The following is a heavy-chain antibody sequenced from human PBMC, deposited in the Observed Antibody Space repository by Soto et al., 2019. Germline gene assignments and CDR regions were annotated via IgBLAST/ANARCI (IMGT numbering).Heavy chain of an antibody. CDR3: ARAPAPLCSGSWYYFDY. V-gene: IGHV4-59*01. J-gene: IGHJ4*02. CDR2: IYYSGST. Sequence: QVQLQESGPGLVKPSETLSLTCTVSGGSISSYYWSWIRQPPGKGLEWIGYIYYSGSTNYNPSLRSRVTIAGDTSKNQFSLKLSSVTAAGTAVYYCARAPAPLCSGSWYYFDYWGQGTLVTVPS. CDR1: GGSISSYY. D-gene: IGHD6-13*01.